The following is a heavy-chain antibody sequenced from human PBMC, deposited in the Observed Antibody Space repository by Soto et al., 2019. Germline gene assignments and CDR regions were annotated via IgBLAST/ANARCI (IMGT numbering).Heavy chain of an antibody. V-gene: IGHV3-23*01. CDR1: GVTFSSYA. J-gene: IGHJ6*03. CDR2: ISGSGDNT. CDR3: AKDLGTDDFWSAYYTYSYMDV. D-gene: IGHD3-3*01. Sequence: EVQLLESGGGLVQPGGSLRLSCSASGVTFSSYALNWVRQAPGKGLEWVSVISGSGDNTYYADSVKGRFTISRDNSKNTLYLQMNSLRAEDTAVYYCAKDLGTDDFWSAYYTYSYMDVWGKGTTVTVPS.